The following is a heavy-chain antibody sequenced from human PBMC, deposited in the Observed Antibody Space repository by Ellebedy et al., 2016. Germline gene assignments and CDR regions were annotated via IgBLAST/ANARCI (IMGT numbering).Heavy chain of an antibody. CDR2: ISSSGSMM. CDR1: GLIFSECY. Sequence: GGSLRLXCAASGLIFSECYMSWIRQAPGKGLEWVSYISSSGSMMHYADSVKGRVTISRDNAKNSLYLQMNSLRAEDTAVYYCTRGGDYDSSVPLDYWGQGTLVTVSS. V-gene: IGHV3-11*01. J-gene: IGHJ4*02. CDR3: TRGGDYDSSVPLDY. D-gene: IGHD3-22*01.